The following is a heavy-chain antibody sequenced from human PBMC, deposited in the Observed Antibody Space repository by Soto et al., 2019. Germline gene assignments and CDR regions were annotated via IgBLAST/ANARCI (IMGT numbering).Heavy chain of an antibody. J-gene: IGHJ4*02. V-gene: IGHV4-34*01. CDR1: GGSFSGYS. CDR2: INHSGST. D-gene: IGHD2-8*02. CDR3: ARDKITGLFDY. Sequence: QVQLQQWGAGLLKPSETPSLTCAVYGGSFSGYSWTWIRQPPGTGLEWVGEINHSGSTNYNPSLKSRVTISVDTSKNQFSLKLTSVTAVDTAVYYCARDKITGLFDYWGQGTLVTVSS.